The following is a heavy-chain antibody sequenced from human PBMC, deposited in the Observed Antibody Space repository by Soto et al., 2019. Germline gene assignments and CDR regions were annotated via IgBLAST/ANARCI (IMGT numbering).Heavy chain of an antibody. CDR3: ARVTVAADWYFDQ. Sequence: SQTLSLTCGISGDSVSSNNSAWNWIRQSPSRGLEWLGRTFYRSGWTFDYAVSVKSRLTINPDTSKNQFSLQLKSVTADDTAVYYCARVTVAADWYFDQWGRGTLVTVSS. D-gene: IGHD6-19*01. J-gene: IGHJ2*01. V-gene: IGHV6-1*01. CDR1: GDSVSSNNSA. CDR2: TFYRSGWTF.